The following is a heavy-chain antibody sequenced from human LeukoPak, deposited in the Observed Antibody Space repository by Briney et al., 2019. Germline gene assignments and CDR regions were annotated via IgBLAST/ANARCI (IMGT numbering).Heavy chain of an antibody. CDR1: GGSFSGYY. J-gene: IGHJ6*03. Sequence: SETLSLTCAGYGGSFSGYYWSWIRQPPGKGLEWIGEINHSGSTNYNPSLKSRVTISVDTSKNQFSLKLSSVAAADTAVYYCARGSPYSSSWYYYYYYMDVWGKGTTVTVSS. CDR2: INHSGST. CDR3: ARGSPYSSSWYYYYYYMDV. D-gene: IGHD6-13*01. V-gene: IGHV4-34*01.